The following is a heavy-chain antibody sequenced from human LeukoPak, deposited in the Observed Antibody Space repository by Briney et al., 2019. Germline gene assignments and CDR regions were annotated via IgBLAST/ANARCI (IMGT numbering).Heavy chain of an antibody. CDR2: IYYSGST. J-gene: IGHJ5*02. CDR3: VAGTAMVMDWFDP. Sequence: SETLSLTCPVSGGSISSSSYYWGWIRQPPGKGLEWIGSIYYSGSTYYNPSLKSRVTISVDTSKNQFSLKLSSVTAADTAVYYCVAGTAMVMDWFDPWGQGTLVTVSS. D-gene: IGHD5-18*01. CDR1: GGSISSSSYY. V-gene: IGHV4-39*01.